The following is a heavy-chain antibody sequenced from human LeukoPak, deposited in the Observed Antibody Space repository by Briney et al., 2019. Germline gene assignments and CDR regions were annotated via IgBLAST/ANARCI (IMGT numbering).Heavy chain of an antibody. D-gene: IGHD6-19*01. J-gene: IGHJ4*02. Sequence: SETLSLTCTVSGGSISSYYWSWIRQPPGKGLEWVGYIYYSGSTNYNPSLKSRVTISVDTSKNQFSLKLSSVTATDTAIYYCARAVSGRFDYWGQGTLVTVSS. V-gene: IGHV4-59*08. CDR1: GGSISSYY. CDR3: ARAVSGRFDY. CDR2: IYYSGST.